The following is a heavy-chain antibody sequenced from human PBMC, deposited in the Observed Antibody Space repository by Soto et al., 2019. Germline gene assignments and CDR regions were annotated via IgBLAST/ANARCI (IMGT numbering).Heavy chain of an antibody. D-gene: IGHD4-4*01. CDR2: IIPIFGTA. V-gene: IGHV1-69*13. CDR3: ASSYSNYALIDYYYYGMDV. CDR1: GGTFSSYA. J-gene: IGHJ6*02. Sequence: SVKVSCKASGGTFSSYAISWVRQAPGQGLEWMGGIIPIFGTANYAQKFQGRVTITADESTSTAYMELNSLRSEDTAVYYCASSYSNYALIDYYYYGMDVWGQGTTVTSP.